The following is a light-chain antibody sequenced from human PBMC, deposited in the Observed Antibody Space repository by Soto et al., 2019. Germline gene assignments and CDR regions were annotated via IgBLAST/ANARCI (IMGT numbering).Light chain of an antibody. V-gene: IGKV3-20*01. J-gene: IGKJ2*03. CDR3: QKYDTAPYS. CDR2: GAS. CDR1: QKVIGNY. Sequence: ESLLTQSPGSLSLSPGEGATLSCRSSQKVIGNYLAWYQKKPGQAPRLLIYGASSRATGIPDRFSGSGSGTDFTLTISRLEPEDFAVYYCQKYDTAPYSFGQGTKLEIK.